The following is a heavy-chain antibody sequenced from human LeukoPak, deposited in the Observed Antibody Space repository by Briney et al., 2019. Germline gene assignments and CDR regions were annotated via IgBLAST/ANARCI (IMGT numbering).Heavy chain of an antibody. D-gene: IGHD3-3*01. Sequence: SETLSPTCTVSGGSVSSGDYYWSWIRQPPGKGLEWIGYIYYSGSTNYKPSLKSRVNILVDTSKNQFSLKLSSVTAADTAVYYCARGYRLRFLEWLSTFDYWGQETLVTVSS. J-gene: IGHJ4*02. CDR1: GGSVSSGDYY. V-gene: IGHV4-61*08. CDR3: ARGYRLRFLEWLSTFDY. CDR2: IYYSGST.